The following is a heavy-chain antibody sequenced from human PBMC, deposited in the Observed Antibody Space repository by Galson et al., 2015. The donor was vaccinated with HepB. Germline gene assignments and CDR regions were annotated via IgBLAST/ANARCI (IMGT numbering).Heavy chain of an antibody. Sequence: ETLSLTCTDSGGSISSSSYYWGWIRQPPGKGLEWIGSIYYSGSTYYNPSLKSRVTISVDTSKNQFSLKLSSVTAADTAVYYCASPAGGMDVWGQGTTVTVSS. J-gene: IGHJ6*02. CDR3: ASPAGGMDV. CDR1: GGSISSSSYY. CDR2: IYYSGST. V-gene: IGHV4-39*07.